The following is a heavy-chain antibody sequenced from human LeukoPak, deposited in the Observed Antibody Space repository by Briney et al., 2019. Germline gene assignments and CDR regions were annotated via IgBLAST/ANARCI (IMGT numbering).Heavy chain of an antibody. CDR3: ARECEPRGYCY. Sequence: GASVKVSCKASGYTFTGYYMHWVRQAPGQGLEWMGWINPNSGGTNYAQKFQGRVTMTRDTSISTAYMELSSLRSEDTAVYYCARECEPRGYCYWGPGTLVTVSS. D-gene: IGHD2-2*03. J-gene: IGHJ4*02. V-gene: IGHV1-2*02. CDR2: INPNSGGT. CDR1: GYTFTGYY.